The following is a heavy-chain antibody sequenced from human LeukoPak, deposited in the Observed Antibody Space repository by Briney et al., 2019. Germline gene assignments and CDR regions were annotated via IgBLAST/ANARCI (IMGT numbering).Heavy chain of an antibody. CDR3: ATGLGESFDY. CDR1: GFTFSSYA. Sequence: GGSLRLSCAASGFTFSSYAMSWVRQAPGKGLEWVAVISYDGSNKYYADSVKGRFTISRDNSKNTLYLQMNSLRAEDTAVYYCATGLGESFDYWGQGTLVTVSS. D-gene: IGHD3-10*01. V-gene: IGHV3-30*03. CDR2: ISYDGSNK. J-gene: IGHJ4*02.